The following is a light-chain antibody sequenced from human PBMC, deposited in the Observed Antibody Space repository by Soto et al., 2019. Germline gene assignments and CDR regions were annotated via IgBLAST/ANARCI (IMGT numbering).Light chain of an antibody. CDR3: SSYAGSDNYV. Sequence: SLLAQPPSPSGSPGQSVSLSCPGTSSDVGAYNYVSWYQQHPGKAPKLIIYEVSKRPSGVPDRFSGSKSGNAASLTVSGLQAEDEADYYCSSYAGSDNYVFGTGTKVTVL. V-gene: IGLV2-8*01. CDR2: EVS. J-gene: IGLJ1*01. CDR1: SSDVGAYNY.